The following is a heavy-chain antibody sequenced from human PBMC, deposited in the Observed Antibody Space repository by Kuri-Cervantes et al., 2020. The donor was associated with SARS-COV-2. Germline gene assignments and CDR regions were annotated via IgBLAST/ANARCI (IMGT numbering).Heavy chain of an antibody. J-gene: IGHJ3*01. CDR2: SHPEHGET. V-gene: IGHV1-24*01. D-gene: IGHD2-8*01. Sequence: ASVKVSCKVSGYTLRELSTHWVRQAPGVGLEWMGGSHPEHGETVYAQKFQGRVTMTEDSSADTAYMELSSLRSEDTAVYYCSTDRALMIYAPGAFDVWGQGTRVTVSS. CDR3: STDRALMIYAPGAFDV. CDR1: GYTLRELS.